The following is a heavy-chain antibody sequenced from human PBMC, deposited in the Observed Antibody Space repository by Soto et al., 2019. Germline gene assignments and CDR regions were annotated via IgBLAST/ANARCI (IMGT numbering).Heavy chain of an antibody. CDR3: ARGYCSSTICYIWDNWFDP. Sequence: QVQLQESGPGLVKPSETLSLTCTVSGGSISSYYWSWIRQPPGKGLEWIGYIYYSGRTNYNPSLKSRVPISVDTSKNQISPKLSSVTAADTAVYYCARGYCSSTICYIWDNWFDPWGQGTLVTVSS. CDR1: GGSISSYY. CDR2: IYYSGRT. V-gene: IGHV4-59*01. D-gene: IGHD2-2*02. J-gene: IGHJ5*02.